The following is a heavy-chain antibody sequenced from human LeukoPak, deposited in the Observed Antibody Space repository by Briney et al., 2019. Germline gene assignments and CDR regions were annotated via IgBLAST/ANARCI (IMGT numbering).Heavy chain of an antibody. Sequence: NTSETLSLTCTVFGGSISSYYWSWIRQPPGKGLEWIGYIYYSGSTNYNPSLKSRVTISVDTSKNQFSLKLSSVTAADTAVYYCAREGATFDPWGQGTLVTVSS. CDR1: GGSISSYY. CDR3: AREGATFDP. D-gene: IGHD1-26*01. V-gene: IGHV4-59*01. J-gene: IGHJ5*02. CDR2: IYYSGST.